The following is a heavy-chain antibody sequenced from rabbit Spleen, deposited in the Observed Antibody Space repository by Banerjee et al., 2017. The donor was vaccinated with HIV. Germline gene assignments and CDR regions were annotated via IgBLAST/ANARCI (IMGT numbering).Heavy chain of an antibody. V-gene: IGHV1S45*01. CDR3: ARGFYTYDDYADFYGYYFNL. D-gene: IGHD2-1*01. CDR1: GFSFSSSDY. Sequence: QEQLVESGGGLVQAEGSLTLTCTASGFSFSSSDYICWVRQAPGKGLEWISCIAGSSSGFTYSATWAKGRFAISKTSSTTVTLQMTSLTAADTATYFCARGFYTYDDYADFYGYYFNLWGQGTLVTVS. J-gene: IGHJ4*01. CDR2: IAGSSSGFT.